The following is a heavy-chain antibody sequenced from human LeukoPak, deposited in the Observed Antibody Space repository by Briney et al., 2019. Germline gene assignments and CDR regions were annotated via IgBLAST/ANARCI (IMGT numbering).Heavy chain of an antibody. Sequence: PSETLSLTCAVYGGSFSGYYWSWIRQPPGKGLEWIGEINHSGSTNYNPSLKSRVTISVGTSKNQFSLKLSSVTAADTAVYYCARGDSSGYYQNWFDPWGQGTLVTVSS. D-gene: IGHD3-22*01. V-gene: IGHV4-34*01. CDR2: INHSGST. J-gene: IGHJ5*02. CDR1: GGSFSGYY. CDR3: ARGDSSGYYQNWFDP.